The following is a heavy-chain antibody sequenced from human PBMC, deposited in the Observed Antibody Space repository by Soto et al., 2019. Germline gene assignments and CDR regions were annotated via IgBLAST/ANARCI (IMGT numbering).Heavy chain of an antibody. CDR1: GFTFSSHS. Sequence: PGGFLRLSCAASGFTFSSHSMNWVRQAPGKGLEWVSYISGSTSTIYYADSVKGRFTISRDNAKNSVYLQMNSLRDEDTAVYYCVRGLYNSGWFDDYWGQGTLVTVSS. CDR3: VRGLYNSGWFDDY. CDR2: ISGSTSTI. J-gene: IGHJ4*02. D-gene: IGHD6-19*01. V-gene: IGHV3-48*02.